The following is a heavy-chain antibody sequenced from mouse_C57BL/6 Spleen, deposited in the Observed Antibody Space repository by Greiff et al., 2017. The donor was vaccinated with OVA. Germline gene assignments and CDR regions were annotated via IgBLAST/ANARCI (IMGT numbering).Heavy chain of an antibody. D-gene: IGHD2-5*01. Sequence: VQLHQPGAELVKPGASVKLSCKASGYTFTSYWMHWVKQRPGQGLEWIGMIHPNSGSTNYNEKFKSKATLTVDKSSSTAYMQLSSLTSEDSAVYYCARYYYSILYYYAMDYWGQGTSVTVSS. CDR2: IHPNSGST. CDR1: GYTFTSYW. V-gene: IGHV1-64*01. CDR3: ARYYYSILYYYAMDY. J-gene: IGHJ4*01.